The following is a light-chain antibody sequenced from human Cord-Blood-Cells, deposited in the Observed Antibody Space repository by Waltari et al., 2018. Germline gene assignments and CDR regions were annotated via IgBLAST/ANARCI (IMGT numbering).Light chain of an antibody. CDR1: ALPKQY. Sequence: SYELTQPPSVSVSPGQTARITCSGDALPKQYAYWYQQKPGQAPVLGIYKDSERPSGIPDRFAGSSSGTTGTLTISGVQAEDEADYYCQSADSSGTYVVFGGGTKLTVL. CDR3: QSADSSGTYVV. J-gene: IGLJ2*01. V-gene: IGLV3-25*03. CDR2: KDS.